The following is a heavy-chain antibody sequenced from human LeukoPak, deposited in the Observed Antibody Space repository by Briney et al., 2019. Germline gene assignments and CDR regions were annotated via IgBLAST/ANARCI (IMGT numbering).Heavy chain of an antibody. CDR3: ARDKFGGTDY. CDR1: GFTFSSSW. CDR2: IKPDGSEK. J-gene: IGHJ4*02. V-gene: IGHV3-7*01. D-gene: IGHD3-16*01. Sequence: GGSLRLSCAASGFTFSSSWMSWVRQAPGKGLEWVANIKPDGSEKYYVDAVKGRLTTSRDNAKNSVYLQMKSLRAEDTAVYYCARDKFGGTDYWGQGTLVTVSS.